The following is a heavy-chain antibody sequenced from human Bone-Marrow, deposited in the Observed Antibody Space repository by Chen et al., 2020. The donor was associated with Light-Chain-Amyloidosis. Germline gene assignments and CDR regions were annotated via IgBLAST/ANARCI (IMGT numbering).Heavy chain of an antibody. CDR3: ARRRDGYNFDY. D-gene: IGHD5-12*01. Sequence: SCKGSGYTFPNYWIGWVRQMPGKGLEWMGVIYPDDSDARYSPSFEGQVTISADKSITTAYLQWRSLKAPDTAMYYCARRRDGYNFDYWGQGTLVTVSS. CDR1: GYTFPNYW. J-gene: IGHJ4*02. CDR2: IYPDDSDA. V-gene: IGHV5-51*01.